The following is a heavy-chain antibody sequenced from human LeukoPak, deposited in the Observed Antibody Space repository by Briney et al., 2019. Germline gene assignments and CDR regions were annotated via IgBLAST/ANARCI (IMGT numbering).Heavy chain of an antibody. V-gene: IGHV4-34*01. Sequence: SETLSLTCAVYGGSFSGYYWSWIRQPPGKGLEWIGEINHSGSTNYNPSLKSRVTISVDTSKNQFSLKLSSVTAADTAVYYCARVGQWLATYYFDYWGQGTLVTVSS. CDR1: GGSFSGYY. CDR2: INHSGST. D-gene: IGHD6-19*01. CDR3: ARVGQWLATYYFDY. J-gene: IGHJ4*02.